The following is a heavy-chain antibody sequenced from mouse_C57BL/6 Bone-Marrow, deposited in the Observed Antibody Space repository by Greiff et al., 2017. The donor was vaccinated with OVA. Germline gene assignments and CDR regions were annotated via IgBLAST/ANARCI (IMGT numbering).Heavy chain of an antibody. D-gene: IGHD6-1*01. J-gene: IGHJ3*01. CDR3: TGLPAWFAY. CDR2: IDPETGGT. CDR1: GYTFTDYE. Sequence: VQGVESGAELVRPGASVTLSCKASGYTFTDYEMHWVKQTPVHGLEWIGAIDPETGGTAYNQKFKGKAILTADKSSSTAYMELRSLTSEDSAVYYCTGLPAWFAYWGQGTLVTVSA. V-gene: IGHV1-15*01.